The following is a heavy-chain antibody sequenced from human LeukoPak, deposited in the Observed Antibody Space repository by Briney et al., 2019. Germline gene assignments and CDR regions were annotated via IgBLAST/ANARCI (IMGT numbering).Heavy chain of an antibody. CDR1: GFTVSTNF. J-gene: IGHJ4*02. D-gene: IGHD6-19*01. CDR2: IYADDNT. Sequence: GGSLRLSCAASGFTVSTNFMSWVRQAPGKGLEWVSVIYADDNTYYADSVKGRFTISRDNSRSTVYLQMNSLRAEDTALYYCARSGSGWFDYWGQGTLVTVSS. CDR3: ARSGSGWFDY. V-gene: IGHV3-53*01.